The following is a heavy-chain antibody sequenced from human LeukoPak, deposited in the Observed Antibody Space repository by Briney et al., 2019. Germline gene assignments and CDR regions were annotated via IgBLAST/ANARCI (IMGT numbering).Heavy chain of an antibody. D-gene: IGHD2-21*02. Sequence: GGSLRLSCAASGFSVSSYYMSWVRQPPGKGLEWVSVMYTGGGRYYGDSVKGRFTISRDNSKNTVFLQMNSLRVEDTALYYCTRGQSYCGADCYSGWGQGTLVTVSS. J-gene: IGHJ4*02. CDR2: MYTGGGR. CDR3: TRGQSYCGADCYSG. V-gene: IGHV3-66*01. CDR1: GFSVSSYY.